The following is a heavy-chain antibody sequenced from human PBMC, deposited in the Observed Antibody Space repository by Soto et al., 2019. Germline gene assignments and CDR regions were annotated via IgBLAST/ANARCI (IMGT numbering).Heavy chain of an antibody. CDR1: GGSISSGGYY. J-gene: IGHJ5*02. CDR2: IYYSGST. CDR3: AGGGGDAPDYWFDP. D-gene: IGHD3-16*01. Sequence: QVQLQESGPGLVKPSQTLSLTCTVSGGSISSGGYYWSWIRQHPGKGLEWIGYIYYSGSTYYNPSLKRRVTISVDPSKNQFAPKLSSATAADTAVYYCAGGGGDAPDYWFDPWGQGTLVTVSS. V-gene: IGHV4-31*03.